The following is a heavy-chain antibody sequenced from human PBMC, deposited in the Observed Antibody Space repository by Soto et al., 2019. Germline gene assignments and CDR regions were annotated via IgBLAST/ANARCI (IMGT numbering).Heavy chain of an antibody. J-gene: IGHJ3*02. CDR2: LSSPSNTL. CDR1: GFNFRSYS. V-gene: IGHV3-48*04. Sequence: GGSLRLSCVASGFNFRSYSINWVRQAPGKGLEWISFLSSPSNTLYYADSVKGRFTISRDNAKNSLYLQMNSLRAEDTAVYYCARDWAYYDILTGPNDAFDIWGQGTMVTVSS. CDR3: ARDWAYYDILTGPNDAFDI. D-gene: IGHD3-9*01.